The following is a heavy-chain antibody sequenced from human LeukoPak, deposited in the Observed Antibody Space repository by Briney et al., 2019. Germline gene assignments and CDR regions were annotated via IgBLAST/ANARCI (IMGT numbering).Heavy chain of an antibody. CDR2: ISGSGGST. Sequence: PGGSLRLSCAASGVTFSSYAMSWVRQAPGKGLEWVSAISGSGGSTNYADSVKGRFTIFRDNSKNTLYLQMNSLRAEDTAVYHCAKGIQLWDLYFDYWGQGTLVTVSS. D-gene: IGHD5-18*01. V-gene: IGHV3-23*01. CDR3: AKGIQLWDLYFDY. J-gene: IGHJ4*02. CDR1: GVTFSSYA.